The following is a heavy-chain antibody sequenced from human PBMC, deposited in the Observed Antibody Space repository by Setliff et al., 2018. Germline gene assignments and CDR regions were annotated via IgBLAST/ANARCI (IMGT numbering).Heavy chain of an antibody. Sequence: ASVKVSCKASGNSFAKYALHWVRQAPGQRLEWMGWINAGNGNTKCSQNFQGRVTVTRDTSASTAYVELSSLRSEDTAVYYCAREVLPLVREEAFYIWGQGTMVTVSS. J-gene: IGHJ3*02. V-gene: IGHV1-3*01. CDR3: AREVLPLVREEAFYI. D-gene: IGHD2-2*01. CDR1: GNSFAKYA. CDR2: INAGNGNT.